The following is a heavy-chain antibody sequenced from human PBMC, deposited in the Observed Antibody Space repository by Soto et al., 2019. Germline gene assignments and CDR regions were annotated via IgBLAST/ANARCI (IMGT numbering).Heavy chain of an antibody. CDR1: GFTFSNAW. CDR3: TTPYYDILTGYSTDAFDI. D-gene: IGHD3-9*01. CDR2: IKSKTDGGTT. J-gene: IGHJ3*02. V-gene: IGHV3-15*01. Sequence: PGGSLRLSCAASGFTFSNAWMSWVRQAPGKGLEWVGRIKSKTDGGTTDYAAPVKGRFTISRDDSKNTLYLQMNSLKTEDTAVYYCTTPYYDILTGYSTDAFDIWGQGTMVTVSS.